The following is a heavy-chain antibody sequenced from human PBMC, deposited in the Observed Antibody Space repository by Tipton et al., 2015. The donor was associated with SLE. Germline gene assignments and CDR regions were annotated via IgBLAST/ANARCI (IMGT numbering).Heavy chain of an antibody. V-gene: IGHV4-59*12. CDR1: GGSISSYY. CDR3: ARILGRAFDI. D-gene: IGHD1-26*01. J-gene: IGHJ3*02. CDR2: IYYSGST. Sequence: TLSLTCTVSGGSISSYYWSWIRQPPGKGLEWIGYIYYSGSTNYNPSLKSRVTISVDTSKNQCSLKLSSVTAADTAVYYCARILGRAFDIWGQGTVVTVSS.